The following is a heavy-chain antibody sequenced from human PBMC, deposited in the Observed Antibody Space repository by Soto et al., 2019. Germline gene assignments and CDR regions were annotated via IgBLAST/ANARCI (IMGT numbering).Heavy chain of an antibody. J-gene: IGHJ4*02. CDR2: IGPESGAT. Sequence: ASVKVSCKASGYTFTGHYIHWVRQAPEQGPEWMGEIGPESGATRYAQKFQGRVTRTRDMSITTVYMEMNSLSPDDTAVYYCGRGRSGQIVVFYWGQGTPVTVSS. CDR3: GRGRSGQIVVFY. V-gene: IGHV1-2*02. CDR1: GYTFTGHY. D-gene: IGHD1-26*01.